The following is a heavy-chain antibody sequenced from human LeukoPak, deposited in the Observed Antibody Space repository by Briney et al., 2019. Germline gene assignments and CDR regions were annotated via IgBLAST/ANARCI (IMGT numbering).Heavy chain of an antibody. CDR3: ARGPTSIQLWPPPFDY. CDR2: INPNSGGT. Sequence: ASVTVSCKASGYTFTGYYMHWVRQAPGQGLEWMGWINPNSGGTNYAQKFQGRVTMTRDTSVSTAYMELSRLRSDDTAVYYCARGPTSIQLWPPPFDYWGQGTLVTVSS. J-gene: IGHJ4*02. V-gene: IGHV1-2*02. CDR1: GYTFTGYY. D-gene: IGHD5-18*01.